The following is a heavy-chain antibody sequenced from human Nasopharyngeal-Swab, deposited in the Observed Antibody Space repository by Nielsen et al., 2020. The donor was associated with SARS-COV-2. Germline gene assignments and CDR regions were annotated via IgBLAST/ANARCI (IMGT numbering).Heavy chain of an antibody. CDR3: ATSYYYGSGSYYTFSYYYGMDV. Sequence: VRQMPGKGLAWMGRIDPSDSYTNYSPSFQGHVTISADKSISTAYLQWSSLKASDTAMYYCATSYYYGSGSYYTFSYYYGMDVWGQGTTVTV. V-gene: IGHV5-10-1*01. CDR2: IDPSDSYT. J-gene: IGHJ6*02. D-gene: IGHD3-10*01.